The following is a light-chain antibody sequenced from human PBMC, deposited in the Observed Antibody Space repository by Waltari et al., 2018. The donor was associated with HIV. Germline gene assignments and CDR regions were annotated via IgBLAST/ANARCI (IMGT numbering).Light chain of an antibody. CDR2: DVS. J-gene: IGLJ3*02. CDR3: SSYRSSSTWV. Sequence: QSALTQPASVSGSPGQSITISCTGTSSDVGGYNYVSWYQQHPGKAPKLMIYDVSNRPSGVSNRFSGSKSGNTASLTISGLQAEDEADYYCSSYRSSSTWVFGGWTKLTVL. V-gene: IGLV2-14*03. CDR1: SSDVGGYNY.